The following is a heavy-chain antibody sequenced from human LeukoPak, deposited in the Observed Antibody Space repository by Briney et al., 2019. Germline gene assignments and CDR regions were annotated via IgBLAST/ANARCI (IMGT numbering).Heavy chain of an antibody. D-gene: IGHD3-10*01. CDR1: GGSLSGSY. V-gene: IGHV4-4*09. J-gene: IGHJ4*02. CDR2: IYTSGST. CDR3: ARRGGRFDW. Sequence: SETLSLTCTVSGGSLSGSYWSWIRQPPGTGLEWIEYIYTSGSTNYNPSLKSRVTMSIDTSKNQFSLKLSSVTAADTAFYYCARRGGRFDWWGQGTLVTVSS.